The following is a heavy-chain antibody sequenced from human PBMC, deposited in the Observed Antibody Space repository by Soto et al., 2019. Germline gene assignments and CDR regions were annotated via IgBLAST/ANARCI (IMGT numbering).Heavy chain of an antibody. CDR3: ASPKSSGRFTPFDY. CDR2: IYPGNSET. V-gene: IGHV5-51*01. Sequence: GESLKISCKGSGYNFPDYWIARVRQMPGKDLEWMGFIYPGNSETRYSPSFQGQVTISADNSLSTAHLQWGSLKASDTAMYYCASPKSSGRFTPFDYWGQGTLVTVSS. CDR1: GYNFPDYW. J-gene: IGHJ4*02. D-gene: IGHD6-19*01.